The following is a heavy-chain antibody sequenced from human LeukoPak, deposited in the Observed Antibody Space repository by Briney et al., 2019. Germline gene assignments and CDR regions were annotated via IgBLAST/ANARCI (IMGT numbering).Heavy chain of an antibody. CDR2: INPNSGGT. CDR3: ARHNWGNAFDI. Sequence: ASVKVSCKAFGYTFTSNYMHWVRQAPGQGLEWMGWINPNSGGTNYAQKFQARVTMTRDTSITTAYMELSRVKSDDTALYYCARHNWGNAFDIWGQGTMVTVSS. D-gene: IGHD7-27*01. J-gene: IGHJ3*02. CDR1: GYTFTSNY. V-gene: IGHV1-2*02.